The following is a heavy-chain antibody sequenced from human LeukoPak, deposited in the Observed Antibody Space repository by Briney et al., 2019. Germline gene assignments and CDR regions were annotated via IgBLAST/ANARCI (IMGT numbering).Heavy chain of an antibody. D-gene: IGHD2-15*01. J-gene: IGHJ4*02. CDR1: GFTFSSYS. CDR3: ARGFCTSGHCYNDFDY. Sequence: KPGGSLRLSCAASGFTFSSYSMNWVRQAPGKGLEWVSSISSSSSYIYYADSVKGRFTISRDNAKNSLYLQMNSLRAEDTAVYYCARGFCTSGHCYNDFDYWGQGTQVTVSS. V-gene: IGHV3-21*01. CDR2: ISSSSSYI.